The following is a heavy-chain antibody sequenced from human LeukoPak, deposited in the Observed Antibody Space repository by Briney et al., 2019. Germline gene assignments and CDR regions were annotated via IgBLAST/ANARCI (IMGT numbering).Heavy chain of an antibody. CDR2: VYYSGST. CDR3: ARRPGIAAAGTRVFDY. J-gene: IGHJ4*02. CDR1: DGSLSGHY. Sequence: SETLSLTCTVSDGSLSGHYWSWIRQPPGKGLESIGFVYYSGSTNYNPSLKSRVTISVDTSKNQFSLKLSSVTAADTAVYYCARRPGIAAAGTRVFDYWGQGTLVTVSS. V-gene: IGHV4-59*11. D-gene: IGHD6-13*01.